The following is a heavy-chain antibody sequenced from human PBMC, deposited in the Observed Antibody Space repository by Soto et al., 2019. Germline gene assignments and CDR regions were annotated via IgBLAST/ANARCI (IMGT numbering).Heavy chain of an antibody. Sequence: PGGSLRLSCAASGFAFSGFEMNWVRQAPGKELEWVSYISSGASNMYYADSVKGRFTISRDNAQSSLYLQMNSLRVEDTAVYYCAKDTYIMVGGTHIDFWGRGTLVTVSS. CDR2: ISSGASNM. CDR3: AKDTYIMVGGTHIDF. CDR1: GFAFSGFE. J-gene: IGHJ4*02. V-gene: IGHV3-48*03. D-gene: IGHD1-26*01.